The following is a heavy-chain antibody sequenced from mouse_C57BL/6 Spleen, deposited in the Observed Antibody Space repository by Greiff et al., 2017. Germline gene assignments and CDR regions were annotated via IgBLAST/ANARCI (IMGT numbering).Heavy chain of an antibody. D-gene: IGHD1-1*01. CDR1: GYTFTSYW. J-gene: IGHJ4*01. Sequence: QLQQSGAELVKPGASVKMSCKASGYTFTSYWITWVKQRPGQGLEWIGDIYPGSGSTNYNEKFKSKATLTVDTSSSTAYMQLSSLTSEDSAVYYCARDYYGSYAMDYWGQGTSVTVAS. V-gene: IGHV1-55*01. CDR2: IYPGSGST. CDR3: ARDYYGSYAMDY.